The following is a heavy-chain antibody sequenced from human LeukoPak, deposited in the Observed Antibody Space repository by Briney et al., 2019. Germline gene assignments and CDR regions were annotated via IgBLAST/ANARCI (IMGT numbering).Heavy chain of an antibody. CDR3: ASLYDSSGYHNRI. CDR1: GFTFISYW. Sequence: GGSLRLSCAASGFTFISYWMHWVRQAPGKGLVWVSRINGYGSSTDFADSVKGRFTISRDNAKNTLYLQMNSLRAEDTAVYYCASLYDSSGYHNRIWGQGALVTVSS. CDR2: INGYGSST. J-gene: IGHJ4*02. D-gene: IGHD3-22*01. V-gene: IGHV3-74*01.